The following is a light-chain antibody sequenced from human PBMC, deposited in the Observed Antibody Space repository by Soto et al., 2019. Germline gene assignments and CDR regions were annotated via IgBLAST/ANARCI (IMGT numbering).Light chain of an antibody. J-gene: IGKJ1*01. Sequence: EIVMTQSPATLSVSPGERATPSCRASQSIRNNLAWFQQKPGQAPRLLIYDISIRATGIPARFSGGGSGTEFTLTISSLQSEDFAVYFCQQYNNWPRTFGQGTTVEIK. CDR1: QSIRNN. CDR3: QQYNNWPRT. CDR2: DIS. V-gene: IGKV3-15*01.